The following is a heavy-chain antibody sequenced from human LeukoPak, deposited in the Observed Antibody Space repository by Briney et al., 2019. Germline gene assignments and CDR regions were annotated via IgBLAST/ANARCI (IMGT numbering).Heavy chain of an antibody. Sequence: SETLSLTCTVSGGSISSYYWSWIRQPPGKGLGWIGYVYYSGSTNYNPSLKSRVTISVDTSKNQFSLRLSSVTAADTAVYYCARERRDGYKVYFDYWGQGTLVTVSS. D-gene: IGHD5-24*01. J-gene: IGHJ4*02. CDR3: ARERRDGYKVYFDY. CDR2: VYYSGST. V-gene: IGHV4-59*01. CDR1: GGSISSYY.